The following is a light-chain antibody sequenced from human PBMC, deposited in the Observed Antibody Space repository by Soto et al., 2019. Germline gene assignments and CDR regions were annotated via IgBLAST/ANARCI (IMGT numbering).Light chain of an antibody. J-gene: IGKJ2*01. CDR2: GAS. CDR3: QQDNNWPPYT. Sequence: EIVMTQSPATLSVSPGERATLSCRASQSVSSNLAWYQQKPGQAPRLLIYGASTRATGMPARFSGSGFGTEFTLTISSLQSEEFGVYYCQQDNNWPPYTFRQGTKLQIK. V-gene: IGKV3-15*01. CDR1: QSVSSN.